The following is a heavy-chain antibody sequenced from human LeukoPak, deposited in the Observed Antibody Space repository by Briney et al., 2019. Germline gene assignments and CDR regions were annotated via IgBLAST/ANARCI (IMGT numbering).Heavy chain of an antibody. Sequence: SETLSLTCTVSGGSISSRSHYWGWVRQPPGKGLEWIGSIHYSGNTYYSSSLKSRVTISVDTSKNQFSLELRSMTAADTAIYYCARHKNLGVAPFDYWGQGTLVTVSS. CDR2: IHYSGNT. D-gene: IGHD3-16*01. CDR3: ARHKNLGVAPFDY. V-gene: IGHV4-39*01. J-gene: IGHJ4*02. CDR1: GGSISSRSHY.